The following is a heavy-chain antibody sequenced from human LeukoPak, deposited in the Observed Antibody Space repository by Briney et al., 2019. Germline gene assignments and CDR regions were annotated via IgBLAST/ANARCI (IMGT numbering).Heavy chain of an antibody. Sequence: PGRSLRLSCAASGFTFSSYAMHWVRQAPGKGLEWVALISYDGTNKFYEDSVKGRFTISRDNSKNTLYLQMNSLRAEDTAVYYCARDLTGWGESSGYSDYWGQGTLVTVSS. CDR1: GFTFSSYA. CDR3: ARDLTGWGESSGYSDY. J-gene: IGHJ4*02. CDR2: ISYDGTNK. D-gene: IGHD3-22*01. V-gene: IGHV3-30*01.